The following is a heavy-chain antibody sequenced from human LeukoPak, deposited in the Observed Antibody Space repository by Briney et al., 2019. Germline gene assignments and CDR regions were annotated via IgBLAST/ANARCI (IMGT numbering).Heavy chain of an antibody. D-gene: IGHD3-3*01. CDR1: GGSISSSSYY. CDR3: AGGDKDFWSGYRDYFDY. Sequence: KASETLSLTCTVSGGSISSSSYYWGWIRQPPGKGLEWIGSIYYSGSTYYNPSLKSRVTISVDTSKNQFSLKLSSVTAADTAVYYCAGGDKDFWSGYRDYFDYWGQGTLVTVSS. J-gene: IGHJ4*02. CDR2: IYYSGST. V-gene: IGHV4-39*01.